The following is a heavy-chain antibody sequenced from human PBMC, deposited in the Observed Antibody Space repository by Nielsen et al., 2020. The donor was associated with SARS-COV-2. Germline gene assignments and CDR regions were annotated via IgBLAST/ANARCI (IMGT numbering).Heavy chain of an antibody. Sequence: ASVKVSCKASGYTFTSYGISWVRQAPGQGLEWMGWISAYNGNTNYAQKLQGRVTMTTDTSTSTAYMELRSLRSDDTAVYYCARASDEKWFGELLYPLGYWGQGTLVTVSS. V-gene: IGHV1-18*04. CDR1: GYTFTSYG. CDR3: ARASDEKWFGELLYPLGY. J-gene: IGHJ4*02. D-gene: IGHD3-10*01. CDR2: ISAYNGNT.